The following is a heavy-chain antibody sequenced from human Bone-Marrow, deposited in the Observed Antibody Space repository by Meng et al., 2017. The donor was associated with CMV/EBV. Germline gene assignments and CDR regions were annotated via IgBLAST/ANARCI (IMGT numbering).Heavy chain of an antibody. Sequence: GGSLRLSCAASGFTFSSYWMHWVRQAPGKGLVWVSSISSSSSYIYYADSVKGRFTISRDNAKNSLYLQKNSLRAEDTAVYYCARGVVVAAAGDYYYYYGMDVWGQGTTVTVSS. CDR1: GFTFSSYW. D-gene: IGHD6-13*01. CDR3: ARGVVVAAAGDYYYYYGMDV. J-gene: IGHJ6*02. V-gene: IGHV3-21*01. CDR2: ISSSSSYI.